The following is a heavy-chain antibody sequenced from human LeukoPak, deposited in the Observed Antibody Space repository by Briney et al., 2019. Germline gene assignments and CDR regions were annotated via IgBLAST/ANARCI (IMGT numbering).Heavy chain of an antibody. CDR3: ASPAITAMVPY. CDR2: IYYSGST. V-gene: IGHV4-39*07. CDR1: GGSISSSHYY. J-gene: IGHJ4*02. Sequence: PSETLSLTCTVSGGSISSSHYYWDWIRQPPGKGLEWIGNIYYSGSTYYNPSLKSRVTISVDTSKNQFSLKLSSVTAADTAVYYCASPAITAMVPYWGQGTLVTVSS. D-gene: IGHD5-18*01.